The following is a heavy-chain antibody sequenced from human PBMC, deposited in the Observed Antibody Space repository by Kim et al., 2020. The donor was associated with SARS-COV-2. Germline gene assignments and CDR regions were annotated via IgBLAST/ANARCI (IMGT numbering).Heavy chain of an antibody. CDR3: AKGKTEEQLVGFGYYYYGMDV. CDR1: GFTFDDYA. V-gene: IGHV3-9*01. J-gene: IGHJ6*02. Sequence: GGSLRLSCAASGFTFDDYAMHWVRQAPGKGLEWVSGISWNSGSIGYADSVKGRFTISRDNAKNYLYLQMNSLGAEDTALYYCAKGKTEEQLVGFGYYYYGMDVWGQGTTVTVSS. CDR2: ISWNSGSI. D-gene: IGHD6-13*01.